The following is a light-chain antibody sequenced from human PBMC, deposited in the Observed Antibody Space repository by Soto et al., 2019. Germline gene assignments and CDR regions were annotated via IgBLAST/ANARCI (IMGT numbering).Light chain of an antibody. Sequence: EIVMTQSPATLSVSPGERATLSCRASQSVSSNLAWYQQKPGQAPGLLIYGASTRATGIPARFSGSGSGTEFTLTISSLQSEDFAVYYCQQYNNWPPEYTFGQGTELEIK. J-gene: IGKJ2*01. CDR3: QQYNNWPPEYT. V-gene: IGKV3-15*01. CDR1: QSVSSN. CDR2: GAS.